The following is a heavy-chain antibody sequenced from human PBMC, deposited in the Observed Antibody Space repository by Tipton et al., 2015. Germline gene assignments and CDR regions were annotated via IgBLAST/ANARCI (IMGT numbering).Heavy chain of an antibody. CDR3: ARDPAGVRGNCDL. Sequence: SLRLSCAASGFSFSSFGMHWVRQAPGEGLEWVAAIWYDGSDKYYAESLKGRVTISRDNSKNTVSLQMNSLRAEDTAVYYCARDPAGVRGNCDLWGQGTTVTVS. D-gene: IGHD4-23*01. V-gene: IGHV3-33*01. CDR2: IWYDGSDK. J-gene: IGHJ6*02. CDR1: GFSFSSFG.